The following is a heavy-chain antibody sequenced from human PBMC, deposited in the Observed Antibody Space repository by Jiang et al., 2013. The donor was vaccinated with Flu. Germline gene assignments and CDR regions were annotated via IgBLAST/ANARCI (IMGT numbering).Heavy chain of an antibody. CDR2: INPNSGGT. CDR3: ARDRRHSYYYDSSGYPLLDY. CDR1: GYTFTGYY. V-gene: IGHV1-2*04. J-gene: IGHJ4*02. Sequence: GAEVKKPGASVKVSCKASGYTFTGYYMHWVRQAPGQGLEWMGWINPNSGGTNYAQKFQGWVTMTRDTSISTAYMELSRLRSDDTAVYYCARDRRHSYYYDSSGYPLLDYWGQGTLVTVSS. D-gene: IGHD3-22*01.